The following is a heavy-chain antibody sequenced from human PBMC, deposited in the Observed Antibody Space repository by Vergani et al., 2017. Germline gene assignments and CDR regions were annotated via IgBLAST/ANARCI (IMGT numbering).Heavy chain of an antibody. Sequence: QVQLVESGGGVVQRGGSLRLSCATSGFTLSNYDMQWIRQGPGKGLEFVAFIQFDGSNKYYADSVKGRFTISRDNSKNTLYLQMNSLRAEDTAVYYCARAPPGVVVPAATLDYWGQGTLVTVSS. J-gene: IGHJ4*02. CDR3: ARAPPGVVVPAATLDY. CDR2: IQFDGSNK. D-gene: IGHD2-2*01. V-gene: IGHV3-30*02. CDR1: GFTLSNYD.